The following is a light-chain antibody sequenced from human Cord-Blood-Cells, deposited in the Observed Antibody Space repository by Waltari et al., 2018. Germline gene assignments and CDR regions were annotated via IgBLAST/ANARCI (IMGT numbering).Light chain of an antibody. V-gene: IGLV1-44*01. Sequence: QSVLTQPPSASGTPGQRVTISCSGSSSNIGSNTVNWYQQLPGTAPKLLIYSNKQRPSGVTERFSGSKSGTSASLAISGRQSEDEADYYCAAWDDSLNGPVFGGGTKLTVL. CDR1: SSNIGSNT. CDR3: AAWDDSLNGPV. J-gene: IGLJ3*02. CDR2: SNK.